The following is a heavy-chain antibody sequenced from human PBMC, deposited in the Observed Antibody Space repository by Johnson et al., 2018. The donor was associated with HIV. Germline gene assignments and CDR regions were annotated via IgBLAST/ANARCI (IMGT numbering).Heavy chain of an antibody. J-gene: IGHJ3*02. CDR3: AGRFYYDSSGYYSAAFDI. Sequence: VQLVESVGGLVQPGGSLKLSCAASAFTFSSYEMNWVRQAPGKGLEWVSYISSRATTIYYADSVKGRFTISRDNAKNSLYLQMNSLRAEDTALYYCAGRFYYDSSGYYSAAFDIWGQGTMVTVSS. V-gene: IGHV3-48*03. CDR1: AFTFSSYE. CDR2: ISSRATTI. D-gene: IGHD3-22*01.